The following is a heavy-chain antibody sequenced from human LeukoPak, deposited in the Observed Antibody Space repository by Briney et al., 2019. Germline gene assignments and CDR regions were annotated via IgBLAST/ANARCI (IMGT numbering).Heavy chain of an antibody. D-gene: IGHD6-19*01. CDR1: GFTFSSYE. Sequence: PGGSLRLSCAASGFTFSSYEMNWVRQAPGKGLEWVSYTSSSGYTRYYADSVKGRFTISRDNAKNSLYLQMNSLRAEDTAVYYCARVGQWLANHWGRGTLVTVSS. V-gene: IGHV3-48*03. J-gene: IGHJ5*02. CDR3: ARVGQWLANH. CDR2: TSSSGYTR.